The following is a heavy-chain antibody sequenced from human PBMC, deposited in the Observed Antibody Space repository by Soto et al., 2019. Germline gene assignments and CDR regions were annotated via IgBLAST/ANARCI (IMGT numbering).Heavy chain of an antibody. CDR3: ARHRYNYYDSSGYYPLDY. CDR1: GGSISSSSYY. Sequence: SETLSLTCTVSGGSISSSSYYWGWIRQPPGKGLEWIGSIYYSGSTYYNPSLKSRVTISVDTSKNQFSLKLSSVTAADTAVYYCARHRYNYYDSSGYYPLDYWGQGTLVTVSS. CDR2: IYYSGST. V-gene: IGHV4-39*01. J-gene: IGHJ4*02. D-gene: IGHD3-22*01.